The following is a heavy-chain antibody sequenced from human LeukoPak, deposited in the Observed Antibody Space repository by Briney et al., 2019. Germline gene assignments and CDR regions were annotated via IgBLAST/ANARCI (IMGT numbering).Heavy chain of an antibody. J-gene: IGHJ4*02. CDR2: INPNSGGT. Sequence: ASVKVSCKASGYTFTGYYMHWVRQATGQGLEWMGWINPNSGGTNYAQKFQGRVTMTRDTSISTAYMELSRLSSDDTAVYYCARNPSTTGTKDYWGQGTLVTVSS. V-gene: IGHV1-2*02. CDR3: ARNPSTTGTKDY. CDR1: GYTFTGYY. D-gene: IGHD1-1*01.